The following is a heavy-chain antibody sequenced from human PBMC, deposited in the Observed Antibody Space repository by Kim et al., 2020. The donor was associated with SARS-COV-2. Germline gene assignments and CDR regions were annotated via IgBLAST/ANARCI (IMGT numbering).Heavy chain of an antibody. CDR1: GFTFSSYS. Sequence: GGSLRLSCAASGFTFSSYSMNWVRQAPGKGLEWVSSISSSSSYIYYADSVKGRFIISRDNAKNSLYLQMNSLRAEDTAVYYCASGTEGIVVVPSGSATDWGHGTLFTVSS. J-gene: IGHJ4*01. V-gene: IGHV3-21*01. CDR2: ISSSSSYI. D-gene: IGHD2-2*01. CDR3: ASGTEGIVVVPSGSATD.